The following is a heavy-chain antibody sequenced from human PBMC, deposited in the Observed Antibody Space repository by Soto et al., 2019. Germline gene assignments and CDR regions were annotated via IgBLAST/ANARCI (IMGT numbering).Heavy chain of an antibody. D-gene: IGHD6-19*01. CDR3: ARGPSSGWYPRYFQH. CDR1: GGSFSGYY. J-gene: IGHJ1*01. Sequence: QVQLQQWGAGLLKPSETLSLTCAVYGGSFSGYYWSWIRQPPGKGLEWIGEINHSGSTNYNPSLKCRVTISVDTSKNQFSLKLSSVTAADTAVYYCARGPSSGWYPRYFQHWGQGTLVTVSS. V-gene: IGHV4-34*01. CDR2: INHSGST.